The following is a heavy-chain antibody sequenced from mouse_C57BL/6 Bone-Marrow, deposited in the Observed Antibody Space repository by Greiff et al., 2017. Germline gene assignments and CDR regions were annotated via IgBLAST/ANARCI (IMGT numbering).Heavy chain of an antibody. V-gene: IGHV1-64*01. CDR2: IHPNSGST. D-gene: IGHD1-1*01. J-gene: IGHJ3*01. CDR1: GYTFTSYW. CDR3: ARRKSYYYGSSPWFAY. Sequence: QVQLQQPGAELVKPGASVKLSCKASGYTFTSYWMHWVKQRPGQGLEWIGMIHPNSGSTNYNEKFKSKDTLTVDKSSSTAYMQLSSLTSEDSAVYYCARRKSYYYGSSPWFAYWGQGTLVTVSA.